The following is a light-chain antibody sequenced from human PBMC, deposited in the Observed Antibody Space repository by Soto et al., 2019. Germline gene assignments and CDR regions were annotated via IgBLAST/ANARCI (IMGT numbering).Light chain of an antibody. CDR2: DAS. J-gene: IGKJ3*01. V-gene: IGKV3-11*01. Sequence: EIVLTQSPATLSLSPGERATLSCRASQSVSSYLAWYQQKPGQAPRLLIYDASNRATGIPARFSGSGSGTDFSLTISSPEPEDFAVYYCQQRSNCPPFTFGPGTKVDIK. CDR3: QQRSNCPPFT. CDR1: QSVSSY.